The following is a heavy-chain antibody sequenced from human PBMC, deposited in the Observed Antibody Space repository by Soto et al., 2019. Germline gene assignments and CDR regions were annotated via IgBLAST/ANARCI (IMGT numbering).Heavy chain of an antibody. CDR3: AREVGQQPGPGAYLLQWFDT. CDR1: SGAISSGVYY. D-gene: IGHD6-13*01. CDR2: IYYSGST. Sequence: SETPSLTCTVSSGAISSGVYYRSWIRHHPGKGLEWIGYIYYSGSTYYNPSLKSRVTISVDTSKNQFSLKLSSVTGADTAVYYCAREVGQQPGPGAYLLQWFDTWGKGTLVTVFS. V-gene: IGHV4-31*03. J-gene: IGHJ5*02.